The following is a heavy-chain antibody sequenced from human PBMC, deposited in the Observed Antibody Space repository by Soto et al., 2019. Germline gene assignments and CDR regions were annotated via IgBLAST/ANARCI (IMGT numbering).Heavy chain of an antibody. CDR2: ISGSGGST. J-gene: IGHJ4*02. V-gene: IGHV3-23*01. CDR1: GFTFSSYA. D-gene: IGHD4-17*01. Sequence: EVPLLESGGGLVQPGGSLRLSFAASGFTFSSYAMSWVRQAPGKGLEWVSAISGSGGSTYYADSVKGRFTISRDNSKNTLYLQMNSLRAEDTAVYYCAKGGEYGDSYFDYWGQGTLVTVSS. CDR3: AKGGEYGDSYFDY.